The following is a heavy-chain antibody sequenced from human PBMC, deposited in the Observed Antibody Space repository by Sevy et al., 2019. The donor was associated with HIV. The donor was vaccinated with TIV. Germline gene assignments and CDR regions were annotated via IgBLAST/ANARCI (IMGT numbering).Heavy chain of an antibody. Sequence: GGSLRLSCAASGFTFSSYWMSWVRQAPGKGLEWVANIKQDGSEKYYVDSVKGRFTISRDNAKNSLYLQMNSLRAEDTAVYYCAREASLHPSYDYGDYVDHDVVVVIWGYFDYWGQRTLVTVSS. CDR2: IKQDGSEK. CDR1: GFTFSSYW. D-gene: IGHD4-17*01. J-gene: IGHJ4*02. CDR3: AREASLHPSYDYGDYVDHDVVVVIWGYFDY. V-gene: IGHV3-7*03.